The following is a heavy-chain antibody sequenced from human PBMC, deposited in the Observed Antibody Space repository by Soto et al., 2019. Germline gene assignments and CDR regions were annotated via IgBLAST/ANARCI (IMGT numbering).Heavy chain of an antibody. Sequence: GGSLRLSCVASGLTFSSYCMNWFRQAPGKGLEWMSYISRSSRTVYYADSVKGRFTVSRDNAKNSLFLQLNSLRDEDTAVYYYAREIDSLIDYWGQGTLVTVSS. V-gene: IGHV3-48*02. CDR2: ISRSSRTV. CDR1: GLTFSSYC. D-gene: IGHD3-22*01. J-gene: IGHJ4*02. CDR3: AREIDSLIDY.